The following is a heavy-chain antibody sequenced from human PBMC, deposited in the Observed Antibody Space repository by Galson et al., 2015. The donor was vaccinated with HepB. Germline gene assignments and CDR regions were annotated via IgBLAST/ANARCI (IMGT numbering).Heavy chain of an antibody. V-gene: IGHV4-61*02. CDR1: GGSIRSGSTY. CDR3: ARHSSSWYNWFDP. J-gene: IGHJ5*02. CDR2: ISTSGTT. Sequence: TLSLTCTVSGGSIRSGSTYWSWIRQPAGRGLEWIGRISTSGTTNYNPSLKSRCTMSVDTSKNQLSLKLSSVTAADTAVYFFARHSSSWYNWFDPWGQGTLATVSS. D-gene: IGHD6-13*01.